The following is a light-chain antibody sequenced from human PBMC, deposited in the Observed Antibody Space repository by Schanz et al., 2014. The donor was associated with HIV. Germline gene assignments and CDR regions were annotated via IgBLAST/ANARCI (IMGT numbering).Light chain of an antibody. CDR3: CSYATFTTLVV. CDR1: SSGVGSYKL. V-gene: IGLV2-23*01. CDR2: EGN. Sequence: QSALTQPASVSGSPGQSITISCTEASSGVGSYKLVSWYQQQPGKAPKLIIYEGNKRPSGVSTRFSGSRSGNTASLTISGLQAEDEADYYCCSYATFTTLVVLGGGTKLTVL. J-gene: IGLJ2*01.